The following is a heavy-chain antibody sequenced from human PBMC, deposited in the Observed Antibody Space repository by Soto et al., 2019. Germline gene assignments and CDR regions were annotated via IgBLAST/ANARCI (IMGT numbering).Heavy chain of an antibody. CDR2: INTNTGNP. CDR3: ASSSSGWWSSYYYYGMDV. CDR1: GYTFTSYA. D-gene: IGHD6-19*01. V-gene: IGHV7-4-1*01. J-gene: IGHJ6*02. Sequence: ASVKVSCKASGYTFTSYAMNWVRQAPGQGLEWMGWINTNTGNPTYAQGFTGRFVFSLDTSVSTAYLQICSLKAEDTAVYYCASSSSGWWSSYYYYGMDVWGQGTTVTVSS.